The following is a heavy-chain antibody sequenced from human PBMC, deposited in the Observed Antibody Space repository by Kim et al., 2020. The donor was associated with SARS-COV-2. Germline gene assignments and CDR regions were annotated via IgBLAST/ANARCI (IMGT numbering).Heavy chain of an antibody. Sequence: GGSLRLSCAASGFTFSSYAMSWVRQAPGKGLEWVSAISGSGGSTYYADSVKGRFTISRDNSKNTLYLQMNSLRAEDTAVYYCAKTHLGYSSSWLGAFDIWGQGTMVTVSS. J-gene: IGHJ3*02. D-gene: IGHD6-13*01. CDR1: GFTFSSYA. CDR3: AKTHLGYSSSWLGAFDI. CDR2: ISGSGGST. V-gene: IGHV3-23*01.